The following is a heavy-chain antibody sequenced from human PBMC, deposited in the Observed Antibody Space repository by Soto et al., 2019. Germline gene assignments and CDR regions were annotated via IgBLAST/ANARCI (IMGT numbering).Heavy chain of an antibody. CDR2: IYYSGST. CDR3: ARGWGGSFQH. CDR1: GGSISSYY. D-gene: IGHD7-27*01. J-gene: IGHJ1*01. V-gene: IGHV4-59*01. Sequence: QVQLQESGPGLVKPSETLSLTCTVSGGSISSYYWSWIRQPPGKGLEWIGYIYYSGSTNYNPSLKSRVNISVDTSKNQFSLKLSSVTAADTAVYNCARGWGGSFQHWGQGTLVTVSS.